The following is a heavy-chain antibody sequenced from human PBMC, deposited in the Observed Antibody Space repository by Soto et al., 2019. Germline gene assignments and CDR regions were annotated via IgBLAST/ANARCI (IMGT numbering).Heavy chain of an antibody. CDR1: GFAFGNYP. D-gene: IGHD3-10*01. CDR2: ISGTGGMT. V-gene: IGHV3-23*01. J-gene: IGHJ3*02. Sequence: ETQLLQSGRGLVPPGGSLRLSCVASGFAFGNYPMAWVRQTPGKGLQWISTISGTGGMTDYEDSVRGRFTVSIDHSKDTVHLQMTSLRVDDTAVYYCAKGRTMARGIRAFDIWGQGTTVTISS. CDR3: AKGRTMARGIRAFDI.